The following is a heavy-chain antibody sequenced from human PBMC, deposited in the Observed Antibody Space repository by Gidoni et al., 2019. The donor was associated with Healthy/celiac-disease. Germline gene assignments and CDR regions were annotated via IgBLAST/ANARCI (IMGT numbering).Heavy chain of an antibody. D-gene: IGHD5-18*01. CDR1: GFTFRSYA. J-gene: IGHJ4*02. V-gene: IGHV3-30-3*01. CDR3: ARGDTAMVEYYFDY. CDR2: ISYDGSNK. Sequence: QVQLVGSGGSVVQSGRSLRLSCPASGFTFRSYALHWVRQAPGKGLEWVAVISYDGSNKYYADSVKGRFTISRDNSKNTLYLQMNSLSAEDTAVYYCARGDTAMVEYYFDYWGQGTLVTVSS.